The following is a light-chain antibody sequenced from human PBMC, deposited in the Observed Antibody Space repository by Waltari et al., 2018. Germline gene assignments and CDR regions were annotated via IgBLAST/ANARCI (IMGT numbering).Light chain of an antibody. Sequence: QSVLTQPPSASGTPGPRVNISCSGSISNLGNNYVYWYQHFPGTAPNLLIQRNNPRPSGVPDRFSGSKPGTSASLASSGLRSEDEADYYCASWDDSRSVGVFGGGTKLTVL. CDR1: ISNLGNNY. CDR3: ASWDDSRSVGV. CDR2: RNN. V-gene: IGLV1-47*01. J-gene: IGLJ3*02.